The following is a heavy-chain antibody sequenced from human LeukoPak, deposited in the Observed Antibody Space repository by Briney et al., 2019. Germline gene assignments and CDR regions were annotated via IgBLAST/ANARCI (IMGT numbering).Heavy chain of an antibody. CDR1: AGSISGYF. D-gene: IGHD2-15*01. Sequence: SETLSLTCTVSAGSISGYFWSWIRQPPGKGLEWIGYTFYSGSTNYNPSLKSRVTITVDTSKNQFSLRLSSATAADTAVYYCASSGGSRDWFDPWGQGTLVTVSS. CDR3: ASSGGSRDWFDP. V-gene: IGHV4-59*01. CDR2: TFYSGST. J-gene: IGHJ5*02.